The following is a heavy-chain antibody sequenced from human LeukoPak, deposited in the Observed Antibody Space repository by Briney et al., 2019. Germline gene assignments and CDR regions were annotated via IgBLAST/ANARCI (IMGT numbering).Heavy chain of an antibody. V-gene: IGHV3-30*02. CDR3: AKDTSGYSYGLFDY. CDR1: GFTFSSYG. CDR2: IRYDGSNK. J-gene: IGHJ4*02. D-gene: IGHD5-18*01. Sequence: PGGSLRLSCAASGFTFSSYGMHWVRQAPGKGLEWVAFIRYDGSNKYYADSVKGRFTISRDNSKNTLYLQMSSLRAEDTAVYYCAKDTSGYSYGLFDYWGQGTLVTVSS.